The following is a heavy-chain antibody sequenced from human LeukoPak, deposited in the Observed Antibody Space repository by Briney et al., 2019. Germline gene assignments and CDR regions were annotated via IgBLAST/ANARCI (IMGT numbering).Heavy chain of an antibody. J-gene: IGHJ4*02. Sequence: SETLSLTCTVSGGSISSYYWSWIRQPPGKGLEWIGYIYYSGSTNYNPSLKSRVTISVDTSKNQFSLKLSSVTAADTAVYYCARDRHWTNDWVFDYWGQGTLVTVSS. D-gene: IGHD1/OR15-1a*01. CDR3: ARDRHWTNDWVFDY. CDR2: IYYSGST. CDR1: GGSISSYY. V-gene: IGHV4-59*01.